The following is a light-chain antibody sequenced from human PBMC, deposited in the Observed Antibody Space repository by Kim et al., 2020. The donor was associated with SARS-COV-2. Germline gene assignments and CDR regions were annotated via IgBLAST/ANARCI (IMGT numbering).Light chain of an antibody. J-gene: IGKJ2*01. CDR3: QQYDNPLYT. Sequence: DIQMTQSPSSLSASVGDRVTITCQASQDISNYLNWYQQKPGKAPKLLIYDASNLETGVPSRFSGSGSGTDFTFTISSLQPEDIATYYCQQYDNPLYTFGLGTKLEI. CDR1: QDISNY. V-gene: IGKV1-33*01. CDR2: DAS.